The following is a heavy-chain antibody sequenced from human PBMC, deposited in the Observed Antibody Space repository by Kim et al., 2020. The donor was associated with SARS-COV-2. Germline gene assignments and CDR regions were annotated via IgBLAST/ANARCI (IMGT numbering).Heavy chain of an antibody. Sequence: SVKVSCKASGFTFTSSAVQWVRQARGQRLEWIGWIVVGSGNTNYAQKFQERVTITRDMSTSTAYMELSSLRSEDTAVYYCAAVPKYYDILTGYLDYYYYYGMDVWGQGTTVTVSS. V-gene: IGHV1-58*01. CDR3: AAVPKYYDILTGYLDYYYYYGMDV. CDR2: IVVGSGNT. CDR1: GFTFTSSA. D-gene: IGHD3-9*01. J-gene: IGHJ6*02.